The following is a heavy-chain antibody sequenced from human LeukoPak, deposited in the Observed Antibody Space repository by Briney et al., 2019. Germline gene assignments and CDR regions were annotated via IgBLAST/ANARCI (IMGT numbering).Heavy chain of an antibody. D-gene: IGHD2-15*01. J-gene: IGHJ5*02. Sequence: GGSLRLSCAASGFTFSSYSMNWLRQAPGKGLEWVSYISSSSSTIYYADSVKGRFTISRDNAKNSLYLQMNSLRDEDTAVYYCARDPRVGKNNWFDPWGQGTLVTVSS. V-gene: IGHV3-48*02. CDR2: ISSSSSTI. CDR1: GFTFSSYS. CDR3: ARDPRVGKNNWFDP.